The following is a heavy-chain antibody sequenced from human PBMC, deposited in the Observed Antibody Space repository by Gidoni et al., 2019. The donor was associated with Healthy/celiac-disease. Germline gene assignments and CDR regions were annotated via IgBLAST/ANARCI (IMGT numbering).Heavy chain of an antibody. CDR1: GFTFSSYG. J-gene: IGHJ4*02. Sequence: QVQLVESGGGVVQPGRSLRLSCAASGFTFSSYGMHWVRQAPGKGLEWVAGISYDGSNKYYADSVKGRFTISRDNSKNTLYLQMNSLRAEDTAVYYCAKSCGGDCSAFDYWGQGTLVTVSS. V-gene: IGHV3-30*18. D-gene: IGHD2-21*02. CDR3: AKSCGGDCSAFDY. CDR2: ISYDGSNK.